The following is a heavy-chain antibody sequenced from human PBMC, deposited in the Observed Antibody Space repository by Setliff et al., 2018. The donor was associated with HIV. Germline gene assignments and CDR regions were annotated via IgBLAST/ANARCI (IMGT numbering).Heavy chain of an antibody. Sequence: ASVKVSCKASGYTFTSYYMHWVRQAPGQGLEWMGIINPSSGSTTYAQKFQGRVTMTRDTSTSTVYMELSSLRLHDTAVYYCAKAAVEMTTIAFGGPPGYWGQGTLVTVSS. D-gene: IGHD3-16*01. CDR3: AKAAVEMTTIAFGGPPGY. CDR1: GYTFTSYY. CDR2: INPSSGST. J-gene: IGHJ4*02. V-gene: IGHV1-46*01.